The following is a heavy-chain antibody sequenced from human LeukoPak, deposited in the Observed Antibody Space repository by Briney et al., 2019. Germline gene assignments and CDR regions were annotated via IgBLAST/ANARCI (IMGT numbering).Heavy chain of an antibody. J-gene: IGHJ4*02. V-gene: IGHV3-23*01. CDR2: ISGTGGTT. Sequence: GGSLRLSCAASGFIFRNHAMSWARQAPGKGLEWVSAISGTGGTTYFADSVKGRFTISRDNSENTLYLQMNSLRAEDTAVYYCVREDTPATANYWGQGTLVTISS. CDR1: GFIFRNHA. D-gene: IGHD2-21*02. CDR3: VREDTPATANY.